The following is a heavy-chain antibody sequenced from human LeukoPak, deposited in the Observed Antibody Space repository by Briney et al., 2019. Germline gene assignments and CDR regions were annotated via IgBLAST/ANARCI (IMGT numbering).Heavy chain of an antibody. D-gene: IGHD6-25*01. Sequence: GGSLRLSCAASGFTFDDYAMHWVRQAPGKGLEWVSLISGDGGRTYYADSVKGRFTISRDNSKNSLHLQMSSLRTEDTALYYCAKGDSGYYYFDYWGQGTLVTVSS. J-gene: IGHJ4*02. CDR3: AKGDSGYYYFDY. CDR2: ISGDGGRT. V-gene: IGHV3-43*02. CDR1: GFTFDDYA.